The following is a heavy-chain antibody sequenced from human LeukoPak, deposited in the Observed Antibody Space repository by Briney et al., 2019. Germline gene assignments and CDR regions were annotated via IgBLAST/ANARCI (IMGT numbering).Heavy chain of an antibody. D-gene: IGHD1-26*01. J-gene: IGHJ4*02. CDR3: AREATVGATRGFDY. V-gene: IGHV4-4*07. CDR2: IYTSGST. Sequence: KPSETLSLTCTVSGGSISSYYWSWIRQPAGKGLEWIGRIYTSGSTNYNPSLKSRVTMSVDTSKNQFSLKLSSVTAADTAVYYCAREATVGATRGFDYWGQGTLVTVSS. CDR1: GGSISSYY.